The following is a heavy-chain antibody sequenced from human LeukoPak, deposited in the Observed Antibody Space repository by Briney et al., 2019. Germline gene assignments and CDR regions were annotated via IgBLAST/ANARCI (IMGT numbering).Heavy chain of an antibody. V-gene: IGHV4-34*01. CDR1: GGSFSGDY. J-gene: IGHJ4*02. D-gene: IGHD3-9*01. Sequence: SETLSLTCAVYGGSFSGDYWSWIRQPPGKGLEWIGEINHSGSTNYNPSLKSRVTISVDTSKNQFSLKLSSVTAADTAVYYCARDRANYDILTGYFPNFDYWGQGTLVTVSS. CDR2: INHSGST. CDR3: ARDRANYDILTGYFPNFDY.